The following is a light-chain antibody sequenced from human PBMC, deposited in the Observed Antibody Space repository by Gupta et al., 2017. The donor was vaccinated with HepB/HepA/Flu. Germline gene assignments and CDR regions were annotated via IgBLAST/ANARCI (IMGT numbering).Light chain of an antibody. J-gene: IGKJ5*01. Sequence: EIVLTQSPGTLSLSPAERATLSCRASQSINNNYLAWYQRKPGQAPRLLIYGASIRAPGIPDRFSGRGSGTDFTLTISGLEPEDSAVYFCQQYVASPITFGQGTRLEIK. CDR2: GAS. CDR3: QQYVASPIT. CDR1: QSINNNY. V-gene: IGKV3-20*01.